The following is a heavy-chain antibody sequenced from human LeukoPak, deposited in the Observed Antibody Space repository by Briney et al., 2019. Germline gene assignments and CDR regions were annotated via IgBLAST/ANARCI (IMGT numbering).Heavy chain of an antibody. D-gene: IGHD3-10*01. CDR2: INHSGST. Sequence: PSETLSLTCAVYGGSFSGYYWSWIRQPPGKGLEWIGEINHSGSTNYNPSLKSRVTISVDTSKNQFSLKLSSVTAADTGVYYCAGGGGLFENWGQGTLVTVSS. V-gene: IGHV4-34*01. CDR3: AGGGGLFEN. CDR1: GGSFSGYY. J-gene: IGHJ4*02.